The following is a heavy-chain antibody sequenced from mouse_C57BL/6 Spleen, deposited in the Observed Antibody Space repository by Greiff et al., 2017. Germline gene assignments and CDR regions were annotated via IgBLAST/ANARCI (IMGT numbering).Heavy chain of an antibody. D-gene: IGHD1-1*01. CDR3: AVVDYAMDY. CDR1: GFSFTSYG. Sequence: VQRVESGPGLVAPSQSLSITCTVSGFSFTSYGVSWVRQPPGKGLEWLGVIWGDGSTNYHAALMSRLSISKDNSKRQVFLTLNSLHTDDTATYYCAVVDYAMDYWGQGTSVTVSS. J-gene: IGHJ4*01. CDR2: IWGDGST. V-gene: IGHV2-3*01.